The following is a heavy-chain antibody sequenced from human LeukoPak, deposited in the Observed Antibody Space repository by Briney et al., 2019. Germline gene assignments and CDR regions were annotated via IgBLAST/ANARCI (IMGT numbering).Heavy chain of an antibody. CDR2: IIPIFGTA. CDR1: GGTFSSYA. V-gene: IGHV1-69*01. Sequence: GSSVKVSCKASGGTFSSYAISWVRQAPGQGLEWMGRIIPIFGTANYAQKFQGRVTITADESTSTAYMELSSLRSEDTAVYYCARAGGSGSPENYYYYGMDVWGQGTTVTVSS. CDR3: ARAGGSGSPENYYYYGMDV. J-gene: IGHJ6*02. D-gene: IGHD3-10*01.